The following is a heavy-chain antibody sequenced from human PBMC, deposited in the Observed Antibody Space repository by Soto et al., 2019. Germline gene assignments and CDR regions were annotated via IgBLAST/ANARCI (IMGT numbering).Heavy chain of an antibody. D-gene: IGHD3-3*01. Sequence: QVQLRESGPGLVRPSETLSLSCSVSGASLNDFSWSWIRQPPGRGLEWIGYVSYSGRTTYSPSLKSGVTISLDTSKNAFSLNLTSMTAADTAIYYCARHFLGQARQRLFVDYWGQGTLATVSS. CDR1: GASLNDFS. V-gene: IGHV4-59*08. CDR3: ARHFLGQARQRLFVDY. J-gene: IGHJ4*02. CDR2: VSYSGRT.